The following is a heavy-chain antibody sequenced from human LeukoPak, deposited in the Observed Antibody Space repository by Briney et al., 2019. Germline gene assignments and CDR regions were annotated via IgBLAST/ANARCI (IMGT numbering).Heavy chain of an antibody. CDR3: ARDPGGPRDLFDN. J-gene: IGHJ4*02. D-gene: IGHD3-10*01. CDR2: IYYSGST. Sequence: SETLCLTCAVSGGSISSYYWSWIPQPPGKGLECVGYIYYSGSTNYNPTLKSRVTISVHTSKHQFSLKVSSVTAADTAVYYCARDPGGPRDLFDNWGQGTLVTVSP. CDR1: GGSISSYY. V-gene: IGHV4-59*01.